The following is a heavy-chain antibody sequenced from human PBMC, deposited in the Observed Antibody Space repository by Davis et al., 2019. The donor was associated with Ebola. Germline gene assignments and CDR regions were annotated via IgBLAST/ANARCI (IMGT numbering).Heavy chain of an antibody. CDR3: ARLGDYVFDY. CDR1: GYTFTSYW. D-gene: IGHD4-17*01. V-gene: IGHV5-51*01. J-gene: IGHJ4*02. Sequence: KVSCKGSGYTFTSYWIGWVRQLPGKGLEWMGFIYPGDSDTGYSPSFQGQVTISADKSISTAYLQWSSLKASETAIYYCARLGDYVFDYWGQGTLVIVSS. CDR2: IYPGDSDT.